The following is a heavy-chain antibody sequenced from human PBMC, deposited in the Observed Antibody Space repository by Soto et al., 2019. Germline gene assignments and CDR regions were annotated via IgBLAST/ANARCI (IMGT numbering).Heavy chain of an antibody. D-gene: IGHD3-3*01. CDR1: GGSISSGDYY. CDR3: ARESVFGVVPDY. Sequence: LCGGSISSGDYYWSWIRQPPGKGLEWIGYIYYSGSTYYNPSLKSRVTISVDTSKNQFSLKLSSVTAADTAVYYCARESVFGVVPDYWGQGTLVTVSS. V-gene: IGHV4-30-4*01. J-gene: IGHJ4*02. CDR2: IYYSGST.